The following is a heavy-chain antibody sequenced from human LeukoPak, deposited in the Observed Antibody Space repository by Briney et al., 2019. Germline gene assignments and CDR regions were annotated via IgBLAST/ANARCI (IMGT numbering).Heavy chain of an antibody. J-gene: IGHJ4*02. CDR2: INPNSGGT. CDR1: GYTFTGYY. CDR3: ARRGYYDSNGQYFFDY. D-gene: IGHD3-22*01. Sequence: GASVKVSCKASGYTFTGYYMHWVRQAPGQGLEWMGWINPNSGGTNYAQKFQGRVTMTRDTSISTAYMELSRLRSDDTAVYYCARRGYYDSNGQYFFDYWGQGTLVTVSS. V-gene: IGHV1-2*02.